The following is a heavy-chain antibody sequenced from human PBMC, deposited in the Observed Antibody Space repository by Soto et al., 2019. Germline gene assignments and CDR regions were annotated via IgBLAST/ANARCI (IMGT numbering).Heavy chain of an antibody. V-gene: IGHV3-53*01. CDR1: GFTVSSTY. D-gene: IGHD5-18*01. CDR3: ARSGYSYGPFDY. CDR2: IYSGGST. Sequence: EVQLVESGGGLIQPGGSLRLSCAASGFTVSSTYMSWVRQAPGKGLEWVSVIYSGGSTYYADSVKGRFTISRDNSKHTLYLQVNSLGAEDTAVYYCARSGYSYGPFDYWGKGTLVTVSS. J-gene: IGHJ4*02.